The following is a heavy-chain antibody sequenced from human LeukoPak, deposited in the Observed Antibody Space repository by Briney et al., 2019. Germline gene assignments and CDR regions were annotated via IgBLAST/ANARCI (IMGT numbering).Heavy chain of an antibody. Sequence: ASVRVSCKASGDSFTSYGVFWVRQAPGQGLEWMGWISAFNGDTKNAQKFQDRITMTTETSTNTAYMELRSLRSDDTAVYYCARGGGVVAAREIDYWGQGTLVTVSS. J-gene: IGHJ4*02. D-gene: IGHD2-15*01. CDR1: GDSFTSYG. CDR3: ARGGGVVAAREIDY. V-gene: IGHV1-18*01. CDR2: ISAFNGDT.